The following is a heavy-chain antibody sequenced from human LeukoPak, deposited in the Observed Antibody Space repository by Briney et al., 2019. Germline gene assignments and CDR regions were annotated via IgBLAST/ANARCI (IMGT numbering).Heavy chain of an antibody. J-gene: IGHJ5*02. CDR1: GFTVSDNY. D-gene: IGHD2-2*01. V-gene: IGHV3-66*02. Sequence: PGGSLRLSCAASGFTVSDNYMSWARQAPGKGLEWVAVIYSGGTTYYAASEKGRFTISRVSSKNTLDLPMNSLRPEDTAVYFCARDQGCTSATCRNNWFDPWGQGTLVTVSS. CDR2: IYSGGTT. CDR3: ARDQGCTSATCRNNWFDP.